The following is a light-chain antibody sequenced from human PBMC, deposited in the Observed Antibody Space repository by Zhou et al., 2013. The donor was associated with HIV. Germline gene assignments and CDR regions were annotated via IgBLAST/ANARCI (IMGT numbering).Light chain of an antibody. J-gene: IGKJ2*01. CDR1: QSIGSS. Sequence: DIQMTQSPSILSASVGDTVTITCRASQSIGSSLAWFQQRAGKAPKLLIHKASSLESGVPSRFSGGGSDREFTLTISSLQPDDFASYYCQQCNIYPYTFGQGDQSGDQT. CDR3: QQCNIYPYT. V-gene: IGKV1-5*03. CDR2: KAS.